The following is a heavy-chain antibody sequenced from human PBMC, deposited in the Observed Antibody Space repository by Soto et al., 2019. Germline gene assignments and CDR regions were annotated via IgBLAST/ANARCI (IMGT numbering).Heavy chain of an antibody. J-gene: IGHJ6*02. D-gene: IGHD6-13*01. V-gene: IGHV4-34*01. CDR2: INHSGST. CDR1: GGSFSGYY. CDR3: ARGQQPRLYYYYYYGMDV. Sequence: QVQLQQWGAGLLKPSETLSLTCAVYGGSFSGYYWSWIRQPPGKGLEWIGEINHSGSTNYNPSLKRRVTISVDTSKNQFSLKLSSVTAADTAVYYCARGQQPRLYYYYYYGMDVWGQGTTVTVSS.